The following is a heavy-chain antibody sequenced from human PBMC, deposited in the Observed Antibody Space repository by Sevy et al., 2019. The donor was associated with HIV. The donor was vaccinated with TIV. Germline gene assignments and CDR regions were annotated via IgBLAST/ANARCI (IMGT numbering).Heavy chain of an antibody. J-gene: IGHJ3*02. Sequence: ASVKVSCKASGYVFTSYGISWVRQGPGQGLEWMGWISAHNGNTNYAQKLQGRATMTTDTSTGTAYMELRSLRSDDTAVYYCAREGIFGGDTCLLEAFDIWGQGTMVTVSS. CDR3: AREGIFGGDTCLLEAFDI. CDR1: GYVFTSYG. CDR2: ISAHNGNT. D-gene: IGHD2-21*01. V-gene: IGHV1-18*01.